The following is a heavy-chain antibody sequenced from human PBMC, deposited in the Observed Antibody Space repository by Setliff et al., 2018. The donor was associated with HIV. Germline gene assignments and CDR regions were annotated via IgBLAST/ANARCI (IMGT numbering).Heavy chain of an antibody. CDR3: ARRRSSGWYHYFDY. CDR1: GYSISSGYY. CDR2: TYHSGST. J-gene: IGHJ4*02. D-gene: IGHD6-19*01. V-gene: IGHV4-38-2*02. Sequence: LSLTCTVSGYSISSGYYWGWIRQPPGEGLEWIGSTYHSGSTYYNPSLKSRVTISVDTSKNQFSLKLSSVTAADTAVYYCARRRSSGWYHYFDYWGQGTLVTVSS.